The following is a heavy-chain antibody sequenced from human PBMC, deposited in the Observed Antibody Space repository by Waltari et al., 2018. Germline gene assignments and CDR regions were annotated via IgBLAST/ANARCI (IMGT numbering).Heavy chain of an antibody. Sequence: QSPGQGLDWMGWIIPIFGTANYAQKFQGRVTITADESTSTAYMELSSLRSEDTAVYYCASDRGKNWYVDLWGRGTLVTVSS. V-gene: IGHV1-69*01. CDR2: IIPIFGTA. D-gene: IGHD3-10*01. CDR3: ASDRGKNWYVDL. J-gene: IGHJ2*01.